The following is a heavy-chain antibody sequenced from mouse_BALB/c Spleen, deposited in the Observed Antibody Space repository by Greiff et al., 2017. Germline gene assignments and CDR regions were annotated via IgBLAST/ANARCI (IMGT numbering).Heavy chain of an antibody. Sequence: VMLVESGPGLVAPSQSLSITCTVSGFSLTSYGVHWVRQPPGKGLEWLGVIWAGGSTNYNSALMSRLSISKDNSKSQVFLKMNSLQTDDTAMYYCARGDDGYTLFAYWGQGTLVTVSA. CDR1: GFSLTSYG. V-gene: IGHV2-9*02. CDR3: ARGDDGYTLFAY. CDR2: IWAGGST. D-gene: IGHD2-3*01. J-gene: IGHJ3*01.